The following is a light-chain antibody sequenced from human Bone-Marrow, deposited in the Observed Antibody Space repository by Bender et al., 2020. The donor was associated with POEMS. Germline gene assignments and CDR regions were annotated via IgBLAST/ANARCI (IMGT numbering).Light chain of an antibody. V-gene: IGLV2-14*03. J-gene: IGLJ3*02. CDR2: DVS. CDR1: SSDVGGYNY. CDR3: TSYTSSSTWV. Sequence: QSALTQPASVSGSPGQSITISCTGSSSDVGGYNYVSWYQHHPGKAPKLMIYDVSKRPSGVPDRFSGSKSGNTASLTISGLQSEDEADYYCTSYTSSSTWVFGGGTKVTVL.